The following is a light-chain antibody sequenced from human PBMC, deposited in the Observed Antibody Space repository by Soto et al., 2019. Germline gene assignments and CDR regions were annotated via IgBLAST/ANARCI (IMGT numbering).Light chain of an antibody. V-gene: IGKV1-5*03. CDR3: QQYNSYSGA. Sequence: ETPVTKSAVNLSPSLRVIVTSNCRASQTISSWLAWYQQKPGKAPKLLIYKASTLKSGVPSRFSGSGSGTEFTLTISSLQPDDFTTYCCQQYNSYSGAFREGSKVDI. CDR2: KAS. CDR1: QTISSW. J-gene: IGKJ1*01.